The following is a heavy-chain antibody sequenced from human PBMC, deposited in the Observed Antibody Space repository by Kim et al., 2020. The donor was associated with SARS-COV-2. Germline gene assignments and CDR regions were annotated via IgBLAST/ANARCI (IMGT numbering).Heavy chain of an antibody. D-gene: IGHD1-26*01. J-gene: IGHJ3*02. Sequence: YAYSGKGRFTITRDNAKNSLYLQMNSLRAEDTAVYYCARQNSRYRGAIDIWGQGTMVTVSS. V-gene: IGHV3-11*03. CDR3: ARQNSRYRGAIDI.